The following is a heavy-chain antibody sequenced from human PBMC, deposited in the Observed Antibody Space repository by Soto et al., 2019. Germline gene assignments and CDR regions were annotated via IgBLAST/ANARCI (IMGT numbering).Heavy chain of an antibody. J-gene: IGHJ6*02. CDR2: IYSSENT. V-gene: IGHV4-39*01. Sequence: SETLSLTCTVSGGSVSSNSYSWGWFCQSRGKGLEWIGTIYSSENTYYNPSLLSRVTISVDTSKNEFSLRLSSVTAADTAVYYCARLKRGITMVRGVIIEYYYYGMDVWGQGTTVT. CDR3: ARLKRGITMVRGVIIEYYYYGMDV. D-gene: IGHD3-10*01. CDR1: GGSVSSNSYS.